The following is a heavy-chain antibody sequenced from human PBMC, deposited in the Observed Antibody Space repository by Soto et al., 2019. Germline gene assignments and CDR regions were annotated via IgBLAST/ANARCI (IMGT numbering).Heavy chain of an antibody. CDR3: ARGYCSSTSCYNWFDP. Sequence: GASVKFSCKASGGTFSSYAISWVRQAPGQGLEWMGGIIPIFGTANYAQKFQGRVTITADESTSTAYMELSSLRSEDTAVYYCARGYCSSTSCYNWFDPWGQGTLVTVLL. D-gene: IGHD2-2*01. CDR1: GGTFSSYA. CDR2: IIPIFGTA. V-gene: IGHV1-69*13. J-gene: IGHJ5*02.